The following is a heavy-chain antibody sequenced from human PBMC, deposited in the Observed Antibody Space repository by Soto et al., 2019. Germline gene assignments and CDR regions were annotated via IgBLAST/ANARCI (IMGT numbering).Heavy chain of an antibody. CDR3: ARGEKSGWSGGYYYYGMDV. CDR1: GGSISSSNW. V-gene: IGHV4-4*02. CDR2: IYHSGST. Sequence: QVQLQESGPGLVKPSGTLSLTCAVSGGSISSSNWWSWVRQPPGKGLEWIGEIYHSGSTNYNPSLKSRVTISVDKSKNQFSLKLSSVTAGDTAVYYCARGEKSGWSGGYYYYGMDVWGQGTTVTVSS. J-gene: IGHJ6*02. D-gene: IGHD6-19*01.